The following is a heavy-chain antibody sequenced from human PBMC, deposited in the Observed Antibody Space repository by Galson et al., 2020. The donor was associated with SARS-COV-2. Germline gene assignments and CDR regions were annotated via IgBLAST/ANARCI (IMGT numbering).Heavy chain of an antibody. Sequence: SETLSLTCTVSGGSISSGSYYWSWIRQPAGKGLEWIGRIYTSGSTNYNPSLKSRVTISVDTSKNQFSLKLSSVTAADTAVYYCARFSSSWSLGAFDIWGQGTMVTVSS. CDR2: IYTSGST. J-gene: IGHJ3*02. CDR1: GGSISSGSYY. CDR3: ARFSSSWSLGAFDI. V-gene: IGHV4-61*02. D-gene: IGHD6-13*01.